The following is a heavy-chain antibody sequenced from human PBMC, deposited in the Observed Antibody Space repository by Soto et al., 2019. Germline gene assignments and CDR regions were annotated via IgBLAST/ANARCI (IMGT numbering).Heavy chain of an antibody. V-gene: IGHV4-31*03. J-gene: IGHJ5*02. CDR1: GGSISSGGYY. CDR2: IYYSGST. D-gene: IGHD3-22*01. Sequence: QVQLQESGPGLVKPSQTLSLTCTVSGGSISSGGYYWSWIRQHPGKGLEWIGYIYYSGSTYYNPSLKSRVTISVDTSKNQFSLKLSYVTAADTAVYYCAREGNYYDSSGYLEYNWFDPWGQGTLVTVSS. CDR3: AREGNYYDSSGYLEYNWFDP.